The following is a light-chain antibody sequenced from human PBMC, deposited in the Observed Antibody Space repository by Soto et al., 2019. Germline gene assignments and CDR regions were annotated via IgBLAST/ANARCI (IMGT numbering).Light chain of an antibody. J-gene: IGLJ3*02. V-gene: IGLV2-11*01. CDR2: EVT. CDR1: SSDIGAYDR. CDR3: CSHAGGSSWV. Sequence: QSVLTQPRSVSGSLGQSVTISCTGTSSDIGAYDRVSWYQHHPTKAPKLIISEVTKWPSGVPDRFSGSKSGTTASLTISGLQAEDEADYYCCSHAGGSSWVFGGGTKLTVL.